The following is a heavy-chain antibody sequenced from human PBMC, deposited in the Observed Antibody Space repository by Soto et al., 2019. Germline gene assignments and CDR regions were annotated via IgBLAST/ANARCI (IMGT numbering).Heavy chain of an antibody. J-gene: IGHJ4*02. V-gene: IGHV1-18*01. CDR3: ARVDPRGVAVVRDY. Sequence: ASVKVSCKASGNTFASHGFSWVRQAPGQGLEWMGWISGFNGQTNYALKFQSRVTLTTDTSTSTAYMELRSLRFDDTAVYFCARVDPRGVAVVRDYWGQGTLVTVSS. CDR2: ISGFNGQT. CDR1: GNTFASHG. D-gene: IGHD3-10*01.